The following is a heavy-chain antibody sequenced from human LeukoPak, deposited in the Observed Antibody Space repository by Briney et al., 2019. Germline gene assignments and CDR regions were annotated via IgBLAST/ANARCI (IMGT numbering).Heavy chain of an antibody. J-gene: IGHJ4*02. CDR3: AKDDDKYYYDSSGPMD. CDR2: ISWNSVSI. V-gene: IGHV3-9*01. CDR1: GFTLDDYV. D-gene: IGHD3-22*01. Sequence: GGSLRLSCAASGFTLDDYVMHWVRHAPGKGLEWVSGISWNSVSIGYADSVEGRFTISRDNSKNTLYLQMNSLRAEDTAVYYCAKDDDKYYYDSSGPMDWGQGTLVTVSS.